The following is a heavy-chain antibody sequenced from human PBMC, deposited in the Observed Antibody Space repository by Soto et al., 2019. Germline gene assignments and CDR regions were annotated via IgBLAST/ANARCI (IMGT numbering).Heavy chain of an antibody. CDR3: ATDLSGYDPLNY. V-gene: IGHV1-24*01. D-gene: IGHD5-12*01. CDR2: FDPEDGET. J-gene: IGHJ4*02. CDR1: GYTFTGYY. Sequence: GASVKVSCKASGYTFTGYYMHWVRQAPGKGLEWMGGFDPEDGETIYAQKFQGRVTMTEDTSTDTAYMELSSLRSEDTAVYYCATDLSGYDPLNYWGQGTLVTVSS.